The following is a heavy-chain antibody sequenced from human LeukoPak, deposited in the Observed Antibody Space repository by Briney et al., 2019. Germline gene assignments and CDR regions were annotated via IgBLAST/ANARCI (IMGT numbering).Heavy chain of an antibody. CDR2: IRYDGSNK. V-gene: IGHV3-30*02. CDR1: GFTFSSYG. D-gene: IGHD6-19*01. Sequence: GGSLRLSCAASGFTFSSYGMHWVRQAPGKGLEWVAFIRYDGSNKYYADSVKGRFTISGDNSKNTLYLQMNSLRAEDTAVYYCARDSSGWTGVDYWGQGTLVTVSS. CDR3: ARDSSGWTGVDY. J-gene: IGHJ4*02.